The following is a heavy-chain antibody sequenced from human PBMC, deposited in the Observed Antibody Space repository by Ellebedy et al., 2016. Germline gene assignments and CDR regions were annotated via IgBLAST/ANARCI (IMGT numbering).Heavy chain of an antibody. J-gene: IGHJ4*02. Sequence: ASVKVSXXASGYTFTSYDINWVRQATGQGLEWMGWMNPNSGNTGYAQKFQGRVTMTRNTSISTAYMELSRLRSDDTAVYYCARDRIDYWGQGTLVTVSS. CDR3: ARDRIDY. V-gene: IGHV1-8*01. CDR1: GYTFTSYD. CDR2: MNPNSGNT. D-gene: IGHD3-16*02.